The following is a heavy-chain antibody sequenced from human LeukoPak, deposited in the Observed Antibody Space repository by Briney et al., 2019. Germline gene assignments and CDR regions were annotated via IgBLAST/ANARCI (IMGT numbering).Heavy chain of an antibody. J-gene: IGHJ2*01. V-gene: IGHV4-59*01. CDR2: IYYSGST. CDR1: GGSISSFY. CDR3: ARYASFPRHLDL. D-gene: IGHD1-26*01. Sequence: SETLSLTCTVSGGSISSFYWSWIRQPPGKGLEWIGHIYYSGSTKYNPPFQSRLTVSVDASKNQISLNLSSVTAADTAVYFCARYASFPRHLDLWGRGTLVTVSS.